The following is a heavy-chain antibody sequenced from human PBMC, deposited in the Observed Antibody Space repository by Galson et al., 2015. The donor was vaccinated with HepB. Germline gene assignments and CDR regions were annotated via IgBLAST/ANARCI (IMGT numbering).Heavy chain of an antibody. Sequence: SLRLSCAASGFTFSSYAMHWARQAPGRGLVWVSRINADGRTTFYADSVKGRFTISRDNAKNTLYLQMNSLRAEDTAVYYCSSSRYCSGGSCQDSWGQGTLVTVSS. V-gene: IGHV3-74*01. D-gene: IGHD2-15*01. CDR3: SSSRYCSGGSCQDS. CDR1: GFTFSSYA. J-gene: IGHJ4*02. CDR2: INADGRTT.